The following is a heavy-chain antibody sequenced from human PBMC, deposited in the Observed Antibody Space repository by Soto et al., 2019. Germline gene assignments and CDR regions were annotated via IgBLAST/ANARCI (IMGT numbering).Heavy chain of an antibody. D-gene: IGHD6-6*01. CDR2: IYYSGST. V-gene: IGHV4-59*08. Sequence: SETLSLTCTVSGCSISSYYWSWIRQPPGKGLEWIGYIYYSGSTNYNPSLKSRVTISVDTSKNQFSLKLSSVTAADTAVYYCARHARLDDYYYYMDVWGKGTTVTVSS. CDR3: ARHARLDDYYYYMDV. J-gene: IGHJ6*03. CDR1: GCSISSYY.